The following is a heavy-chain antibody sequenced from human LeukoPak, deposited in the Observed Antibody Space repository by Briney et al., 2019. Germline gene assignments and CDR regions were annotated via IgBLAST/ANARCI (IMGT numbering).Heavy chain of an antibody. Sequence: GGSLRLSCAASGFTFSSYSMNWVRQAPGKGLGWVSYISSSGSTIYYADSVKGRFTISRDNAKNSLYLQMNSLRAEDTAVYYCAKDVPTAYFDYWGQGTLVTVSS. CDR2: ISSSGSTI. CDR3: AKDVPTAYFDY. J-gene: IGHJ4*02. D-gene: IGHD2-2*01. V-gene: IGHV3-48*04. CDR1: GFTFSSYS.